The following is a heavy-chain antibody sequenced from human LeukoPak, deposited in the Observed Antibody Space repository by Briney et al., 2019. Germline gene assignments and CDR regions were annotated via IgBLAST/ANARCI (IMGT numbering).Heavy chain of an antibody. CDR2: INHSGST. V-gene: IGHV4-34*01. J-gene: IGHJ3*02. Sequence: SETLSLTCAVYGVSFSGYYWSWIRQPPGKGLEWIGEINHSGSTNYNPSLKSRVTISVDTSKNQFSLKLSSVTAADTAVYYCARNPNMIGAFDIWGQGTMVTVSS. CDR1: GVSFSGYY. CDR3: ARNPNMIGAFDI. D-gene: IGHD3-22*01.